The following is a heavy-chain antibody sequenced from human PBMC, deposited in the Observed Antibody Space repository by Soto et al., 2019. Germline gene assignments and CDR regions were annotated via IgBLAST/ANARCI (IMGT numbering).Heavy chain of an antibody. V-gene: IGHV3-23*01. J-gene: IGHJ4*02. CDR2: IGGGSGST. Sequence: EVQLLESGGGFVQPGGSLRLSCAASGFTFTNYALSWVRQAPGKGLEWVSTIGGGSGSTSYADSLKGRFSISRENSKNTLYLQMSSLRAEDTALYYCATRMYSTSWYYFVSWGQGTLVTVSS. D-gene: IGHD6-13*01. CDR3: ATRMYSTSWYYFVS. CDR1: GFTFTNYA.